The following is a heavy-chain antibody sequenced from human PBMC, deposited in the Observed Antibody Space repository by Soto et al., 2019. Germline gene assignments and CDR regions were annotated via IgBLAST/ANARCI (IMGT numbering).Heavy chain of an antibody. Sequence: LSCAASGFTFTRYSMNWVRQAPGKGLEWVSSISSTTNYIYYGDSMKGRFTISRDNAKNSLYLEMNSLRAEDTAVYYCARESEDLTSNFDYWGQGTLVTVSS. CDR2: ISSTTNYI. CDR1: GFTFTRYS. CDR3: ARESEDLTSNFDY. J-gene: IGHJ4*02. V-gene: IGHV3-21*06.